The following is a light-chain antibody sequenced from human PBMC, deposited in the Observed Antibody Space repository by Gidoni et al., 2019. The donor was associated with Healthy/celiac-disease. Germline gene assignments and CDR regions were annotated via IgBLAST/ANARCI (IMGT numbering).Light chain of an antibody. CDR3: AAWDDSLNGQV. Sequence: SVLTQPPSASGTPGQRVTIPCPGSSSNIRSNTGNWYQQLPGTAPKLLIYSNNQQPSGVPDRFSGSKSGTSASLAISGLQSEDEADYYCAAWDDSLNGQVFGGGTKLTVL. J-gene: IGLJ2*01. V-gene: IGLV1-44*01. CDR2: SNN. CDR1: SSNIRSNT.